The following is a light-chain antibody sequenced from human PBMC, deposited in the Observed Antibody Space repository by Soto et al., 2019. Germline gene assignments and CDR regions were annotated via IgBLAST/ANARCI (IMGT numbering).Light chain of an antibody. Sequence: EIVLTQSPGTLSLSPGERATLSCRASQSVSSSYLAWYQQKPGQAPRLLIYGASSMATGIPDRFSGSGSGTDFTLTISRLEPEDFAVYYCQQYGSSPAYTFGQGTKLEIK. J-gene: IGKJ2*01. V-gene: IGKV3-20*01. CDR2: GAS. CDR1: QSVSSSY. CDR3: QQYGSSPAYT.